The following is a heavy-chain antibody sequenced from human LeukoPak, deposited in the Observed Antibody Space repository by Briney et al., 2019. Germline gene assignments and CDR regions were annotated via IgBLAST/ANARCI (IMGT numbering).Heavy chain of an antibody. D-gene: IGHD3-3*01. V-gene: IGHV3-23*01. CDR3: ARDPGSKRLLSTPTDY. CDR2: ISGSGGST. Sequence: GGSLRLSCAASGFTFSSYAMSWVRQAPGKGLEWVSAISGSGGSTYYADSVKGRFTISRDNAKNSLYLQMNSLRAEDTAVYYCARDPGSKRLLSTPTDYWGQGTLVAVSS. CDR1: GFTFSSYA. J-gene: IGHJ4*02.